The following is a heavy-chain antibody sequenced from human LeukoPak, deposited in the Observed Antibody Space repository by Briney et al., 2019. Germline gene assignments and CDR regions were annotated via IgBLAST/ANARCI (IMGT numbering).Heavy chain of an antibody. CDR3: ARATNRYCTNGLCYDFDY. CDR1: GYSIVNGYY. V-gene: IGHV4-38-2*01. Sequence: PSETLSLTCAVSGYSIVNGYYWGWIRQPPGKGLEWIGNTYHSGSTSYNPSLKSRVSISVDTSRNQFSLKLKSVTAADTAVYYCARATNRYCTNGLCYDFDYWGQGTLVTVSS. J-gene: IGHJ4*02. D-gene: IGHD2-8*01. CDR2: TYHSGST.